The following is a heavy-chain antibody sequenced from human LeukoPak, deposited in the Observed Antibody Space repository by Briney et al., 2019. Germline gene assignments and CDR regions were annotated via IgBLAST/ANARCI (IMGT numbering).Heavy chain of an antibody. CDR1: GVTFSSYS. Sequence: GGSLRLSCAASGVTFSSYSMNWVRQAPGKGLEWISYISSASNTIYYADSVTGRFTISRDNAKNSVYLQMNSLRAEDTAMYYCARDGWFGDYNWFDPWGQGTLVTVSS. CDR2: ISSASNTI. D-gene: IGHD3-10*01. CDR3: ARDGWFGDYNWFDP. J-gene: IGHJ5*02. V-gene: IGHV3-48*01.